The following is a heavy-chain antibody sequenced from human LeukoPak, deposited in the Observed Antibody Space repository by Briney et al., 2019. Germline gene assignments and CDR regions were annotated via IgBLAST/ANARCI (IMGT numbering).Heavy chain of an antibody. CDR1: GFTFSSYE. D-gene: IGHD6-13*01. J-gene: IGHJ3*02. V-gene: IGHV3-48*03. CDR3: VRETYSTAGFDI. Sequence: PGGSLRLSCAAPGFTFSSYEMNWVRQAPGKGLEWVAYISGSGNIHYADSVKGRVTLSRDNAKNSLYLQMNSLRAEDTAVYYCVRETYSTAGFDIWGQGTMVIVSS. CDR2: ISGSGNI.